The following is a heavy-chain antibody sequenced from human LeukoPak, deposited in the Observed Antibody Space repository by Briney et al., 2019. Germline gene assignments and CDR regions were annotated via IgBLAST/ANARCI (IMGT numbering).Heavy chain of an antibody. D-gene: IGHD1-20*01. J-gene: IGHJ5*02. CDR3: ARDYRHNWNDGGNWFDP. V-gene: IGHV4-59*12. CDR1: GGSISSYY. CDR2: IYYSGST. Sequence: SETLSLTCTVSGGSISSYYWSWIRQPPGKGLEWIGYIYYSGSTNYNPSLKSRVTISVDTSKNQFSLKLSSVTAADTAVYYCARDYRHNWNDGGNWFDPWGQGTLVTVSS.